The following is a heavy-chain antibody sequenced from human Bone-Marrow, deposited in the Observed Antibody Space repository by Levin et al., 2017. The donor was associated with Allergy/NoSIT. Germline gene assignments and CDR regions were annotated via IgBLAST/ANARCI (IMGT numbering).Heavy chain of an antibody. CDR3: ARENSGGAEGYRVGLDV. V-gene: IGHV4-4*02. J-gene: IGHJ3*01. D-gene: IGHD2-15*01. CDR2: ISHSGIT. Sequence: KASETLSLTCAVSDDSIKNSHWWSWVRQSPGKGLEWIGEISHSGITNYNPSLKSRLSMSIDTSRSQLSLKVTSVTAADTAVYYCARENSGGAEGYRVGLDVWSQGTLVSVSS. CDR1: DDSIKNSHW.